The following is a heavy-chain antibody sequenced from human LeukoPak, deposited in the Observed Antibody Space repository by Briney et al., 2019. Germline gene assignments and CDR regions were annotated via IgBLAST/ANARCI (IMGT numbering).Heavy chain of an antibody. CDR2: ISSSSSYT. J-gene: IGHJ5*02. V-gene: IGHV3-11*06. D-gene: IGHD3-10*01. Sequence: PGGSLRLSCAASGFTFSDYYMSWIRQAPGKGLEWVSYISSSSSYTNYADSVKGRFTISRDNAKNSLHLQMNSLRAEDTAVYYCARPGFGGESWFDPWGQGTLVTVSS. CDR3: ARPGFGGESWFDP. CDR1: GFTFSDYY.